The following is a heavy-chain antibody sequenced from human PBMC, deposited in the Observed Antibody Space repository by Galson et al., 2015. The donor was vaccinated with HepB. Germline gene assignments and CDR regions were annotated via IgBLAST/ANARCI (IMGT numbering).Heavy chain of an antibody. Sequence: SLRLSCAASGFTFSSYAMSWVRQAPGKGLEWVSAISGSGGSTYYADSVKGRFTISRDNSKNTLYLQMNSLRAEDTAVYYCAKDPGSGYLVIDYWGQGTLVTVSS. CDR2: ISGSGGST. CDR1: GFTFSSYA. J-gene: IGHJ4*02. V-gene: IGHV3-23*01. D-gene: IGHD3-22*01. CDR3: AKDPGSGYLVIDY.